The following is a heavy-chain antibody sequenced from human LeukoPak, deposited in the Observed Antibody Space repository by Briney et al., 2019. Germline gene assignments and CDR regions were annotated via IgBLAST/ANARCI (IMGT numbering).Heavy chain of an antibody. CDR3: ARLPAITTYYYYYMDV. D-gene: IGHD3-16*01. Sequence: KPSETLSLTRTVSGGSISSSTHYWGWIRQAPGKRLECIGTIYYSGSSYYNPSLKSRVTMSVDTSENQFSLRLSSVTAADTAVYYCARLPAITTYYYYYMDVWGKGTMVTVSS. J-gene: IGHJ6*03. CDR1: GGSISSSTHY. V-gene: IGHV4-39*01. CDR2: IYYSGSS.